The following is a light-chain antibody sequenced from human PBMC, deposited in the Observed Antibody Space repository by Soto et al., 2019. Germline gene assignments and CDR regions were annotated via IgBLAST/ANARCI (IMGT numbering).Light chain of an antibody. CDR2: EVN. J-gene: IGLJ1*01. CDR1: SSNVGSCKL. CDR3: CSSGGSPTYV. V-gene: IGLV2-23*02. Sequence: QSVLTQPASVSGSPGQSITISCTGTSSNVGSCKLVSWYQQHPSKAPKLMIFEVNKRPSGVSNRFSGSKSGNTASLTISGLKVEDEADYYCCSSGGSPTYVFGTGTKVTVL.